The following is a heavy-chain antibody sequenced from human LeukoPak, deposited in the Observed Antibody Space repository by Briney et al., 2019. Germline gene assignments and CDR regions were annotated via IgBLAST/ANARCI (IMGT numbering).Heavy chain of an antibody. CDR3: ARVRVVDYYDSSGYPNWFDP. CDR2: IYYSGST. V-gene: IGHV4-59*04. CDR1: GGSISSYY. Sequence: SETLSLTCTVSGGSISSYYWSWIRQPPGKGLEWIGYIYYSGSTYYNPSLKSRVTISVDTSKNQFSLRLSSVTAADTAVYYCARVRVVDYYDSSGYPNWFDPWGQGTLVTVSS. D-gene: IGHD3-22*01. J-gene: IGHJ5*02.